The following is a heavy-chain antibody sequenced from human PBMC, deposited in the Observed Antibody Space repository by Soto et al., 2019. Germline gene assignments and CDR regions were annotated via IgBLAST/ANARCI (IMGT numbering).Heavy chain of an antibody. CDR1: GYTLTELS. V-gene: IGHV1-24*01. CDR3: ARDSEVATIDY. CDR2: FDPEVGET. J-gene: IGHJ4*02. Sequence: GASVKVSCKVSGYTLTELSMHWVRQAPGKGLEWMGGFDPEVGETNYAQKFQGRVTITADESTSTAYMELSSLRSEDTAVYYCARDSEVATIDYWGQGTLVTVSS. D-gene: IGHD5-12*01.